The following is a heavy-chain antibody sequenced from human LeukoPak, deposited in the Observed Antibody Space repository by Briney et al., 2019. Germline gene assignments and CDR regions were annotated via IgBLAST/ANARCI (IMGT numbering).Heavy chain of an antibody. CDR1: GFSFSDYA. CDR2: ISYDGSNK. CDR3: ARVRDDQYYYGSGSHYFDY. V-gene: IGHV3-30*04. Sequence: GGSLRLSCAASGFSFSDYAMHWVRQAPGKGLEWVAVISYDGSNKYYADSVKGRFTISRDNAKNSLYLQMNSLRAEDTAVYYCARVRDDQYYYGSGSHYFDYWGQGTLVTVSS. D-gene: IGHD3-10*01. J-gene: IGHJ4*02.